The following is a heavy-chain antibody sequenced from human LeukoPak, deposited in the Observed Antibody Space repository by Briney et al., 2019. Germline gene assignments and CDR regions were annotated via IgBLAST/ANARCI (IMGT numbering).Heavy chain of an antibody. J-gene: IGHJ4*02. Sequence: GGSLRLSCTASGFTSSSYAMSWVRQAPGKGLEWVSAISGSGGSTYYADSVKGRFTISRDNSKNTLYLQMNSLRAEDTAVYYCAKRPSYYYDSSGYLIDYWGQGTLVTVSS. CDR1: GFTSSSYA. V-gene: IGHV3-23*01. D-gene: IGHD3-22*01. CDR2: ISGSGGST. CDR3: AKRPSYYYDSSGYLIDY.